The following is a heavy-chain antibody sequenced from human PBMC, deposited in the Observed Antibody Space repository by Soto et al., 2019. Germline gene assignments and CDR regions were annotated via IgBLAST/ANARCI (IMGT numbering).Heavy chain of an antibody. J-gene: IGHJ4*02. D-gene: IGHD6-19*01. V-gene: IGHV3-11*06. CDR2: ISGSSRYT. CDR1: GFNFIYHY. Sequence: PWGSLSLSCASSGFNFIYHYMNWIRQAPGKGLEWVSYISGSSRYTNFADSVKGRFTISRDNAKNSLYLQMNGLRAEDTAVYYCARHTSGWHYYDYWGQGTPVTVSS. CDR3: ARHTSGWHYYDY.